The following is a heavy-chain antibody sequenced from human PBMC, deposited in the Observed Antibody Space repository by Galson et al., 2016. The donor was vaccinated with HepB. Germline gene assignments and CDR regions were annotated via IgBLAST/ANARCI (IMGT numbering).Heavy chain of an antibody. D-gene: IGHD1-26*01. Sequence: SLRLSCAASGFTFSSYGMHWVRQAPGKGLEWVAIIWYDGSNKYYADSVKGRFTISRDNSKNTLYLQMNSLRAEDTAVYYCARESHSGSYYVLYYWGQGTLVTVSS. CDR1: GFTFSSYG. CDR3: ARESHSGSYYVLYY. J-gene: IGHJ4*02. V-gene: IGHV3-33*01. CDR2: IWYDGSNK.